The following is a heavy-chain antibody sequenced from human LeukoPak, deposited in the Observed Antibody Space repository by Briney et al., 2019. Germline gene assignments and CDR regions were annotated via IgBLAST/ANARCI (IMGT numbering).Heavy chain of an antibody. CDR1: GYSFTAYY. CDR3: ARDPAQSYYTDV. V-gene: IGHV1-2*02. Sequence: GASVKVSCKASGYSFTAYYIHWVRQAPGQGLEWMGWMNPKSPGTNYAQKFQGRATMTRDTSISTAYMELSSLTSDDSAVYYCARDPAQSYYTDVWGIGTTVTVSS. CDR2: MNPKSPGT. J-gene: IGHJ6*03.